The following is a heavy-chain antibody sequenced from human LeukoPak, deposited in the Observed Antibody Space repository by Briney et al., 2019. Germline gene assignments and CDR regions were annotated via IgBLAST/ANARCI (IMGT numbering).Heavy chain of an antibody. CDR2: IYYSGST. Sequence: SETLSLTCTVSGGSISSYYWSWIRQPPGKGLEWIGYIYYSGSTNYNPSLKSRVTISVDTSKNQLSLKLSSVTAADTAVYYCARSGRGYSYDPTYYFDYWGQGTLVTVSS. J-gene: IGHJ4*02. D-gene: IGHD5-18*01. CDR3: ARSGRGYSYDPTYYFDY. CDR1: GGSISSYY. V-gene: IGHV4-59*01.